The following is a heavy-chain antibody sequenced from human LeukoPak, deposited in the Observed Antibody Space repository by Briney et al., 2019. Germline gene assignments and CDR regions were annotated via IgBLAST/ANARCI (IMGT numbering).Heavy chain of an antibody. V-gene: IGHV4-30-4*01. Sequence: PSETLSLTCTVSGGSISSSSYYWSWIRQPPGKGLEWIGYIYYSGSTYYNPSLKSRVTISVDTSKNQFSLKLSSVTAADTAVYYCARGVYYYDSSGYVSDWGQGTLVTVSS. CDR3: ARGVYYYDSSGYVSD. D-gene: IGHD3-22*01. CDR2: IYYSGST. CDR1: GGSISSSSYY. J-gene: IGHJ4*02.